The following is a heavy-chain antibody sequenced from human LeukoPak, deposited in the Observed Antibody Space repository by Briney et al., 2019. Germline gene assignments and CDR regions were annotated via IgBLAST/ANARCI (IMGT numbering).Heavy chain of an antibody. D-gene: IGHD5-24*01. V-gene: IGHV3-73*01. CDR1: GFTFSGSS. J-gene: IGHJ3*02. CDR3: IRPPRNDYNDAFYI. Sequence: GGSLKVSRAASGFTFSGSSVHWVGQASGKGLEWVGRIRSKAHSYATAYAASVKGRFTISRDDSKNTAYLQMNSLKSDDTAVYYCIRPPRNDYNDAFYIWGHGNMVTVSS. CDR2: IRSKAHSYAT.